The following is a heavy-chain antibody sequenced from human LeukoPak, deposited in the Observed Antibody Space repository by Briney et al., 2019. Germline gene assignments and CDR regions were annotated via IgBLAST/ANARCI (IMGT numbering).Heavy chain of an antibody. J-gene: IGHJ3*02. V-gene: IGHV4-30-2*01. CDR2: IYHSGST. CDR3: ARVKYYDSSGYYPPPHAFDI. Sequence: SETLSLTCAVSGGSISSGGYSWSWIRQPPGKGLERIGYIYHSGSTYYNPSLKSRVTISVDRSKNQFSLKLSSVTAADTAVYYCARVKYYDSSGYYPPPHAFDIWGQGTMVTVSS. D-gene: IGHD3-22*01. CDR1: GGSISSGGYS.